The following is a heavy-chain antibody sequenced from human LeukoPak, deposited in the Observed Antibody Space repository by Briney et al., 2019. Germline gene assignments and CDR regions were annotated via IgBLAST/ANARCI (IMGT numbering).Heavy chain of an antibody. D-gene: IGHD3-22*01. Sequence: SETLSLTCGVSGSSVSSGYYWGWIRQPPGKGLEWIGSIYQSGTTYYNPSLKSRVTISLDTSETQFSLKLSSVTAADTAVYYCARPLYYYESWFDPWGQGTLVTVSS. J-gene: IGHJ5*02. CDR1: GSSVSSGYY. V-gene: IGHV4-38-2*01. CDR3: ARPLYYYESWFDP. CDR2: IYQSGTT.